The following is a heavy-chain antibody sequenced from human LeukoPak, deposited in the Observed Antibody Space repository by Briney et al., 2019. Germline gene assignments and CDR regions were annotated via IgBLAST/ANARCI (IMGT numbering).Heavy chain of an antibody. CDR3: ARDRVAVAGTPIDF. CDR2: ISNSGSTI. CDR1: GFTFSSHE. V-gene: IGHV3-48*03. D-gene: IGHD6-19*01. J-gene: IGHJ4*02. Sequence: GGSLRLSCAASGFTFSSHEMNWVRQAPGKGLEWVSYISNSGSTIYYADSVRGRFTISRDNAKNSLYLQMNSLRAEDTAVYYCARDRVAVAGTPIDFWGQGTLVTVSS.